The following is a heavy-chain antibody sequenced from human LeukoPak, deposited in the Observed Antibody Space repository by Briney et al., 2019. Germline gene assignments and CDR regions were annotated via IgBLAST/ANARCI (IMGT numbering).Heavy chain of an antibody. D-gene: IGHD6-13*01. CDR3: ASPSSSSSWYPPDAFDI. CDR1: GGSISSSSYY. V-gene: IGHV4-39*01. Sequence: SETLSLTCTVSGGSISSSSYYWGWIRRPPGKGLEWIGSIYYSGSTYYNPSLKSRVTISVDTSKNQFSLKLSSVTAADTAVYYCASPSSSSSWYPPDAFDIWGQGTMVTVSS. J-gene: IGHJ3*02. CDR2: IYYSGST.